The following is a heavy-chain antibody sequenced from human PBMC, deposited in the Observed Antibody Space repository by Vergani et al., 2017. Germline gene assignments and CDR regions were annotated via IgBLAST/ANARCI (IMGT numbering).Heavy chain of an antibody. CDR2: ISSSSSTI. J-gene: IGHJ6*02. CDR1: GFTFSSYS. Sequence: EVQLVESGGGLVQPGGSLRLSCAASGFTFSSYSMNWVRQAPGKGLEWVSYISSSSSTIYYADSVKGRFTISRDNAKNSLYLQMNSLRAEDTAVYYCAGASLLLLFGELSGGMDVWGQGTTVTVSS. V-gene: IGHV3-48*04. CDR3: AGASLLLLFGELSGGMDV. D-gene: IGHD3-10*01.